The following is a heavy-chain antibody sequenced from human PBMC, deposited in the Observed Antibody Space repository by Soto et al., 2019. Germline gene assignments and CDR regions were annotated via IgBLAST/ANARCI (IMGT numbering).Heavy chain of an antibody. Sequence: EVQLLESGGGLLQPGGSLRLSCAASGFMLNNYAMNWVRQAPGKGLEWVSSISGSGSTINYADSVRGRFTISRDTSKSTLYLQMDTLRAEDTAVYYCAKSPGNNGYYSFAYWGQGTLVTVSS. CDR3: AKSPGNNGYYSFAY. CDR2: ISGSGSTI. CDR1: GFMLNNYA. D-gene: IGHD3-16*01. V-gene: IGHV3-23*01. J-gene: IGHJ4*02.